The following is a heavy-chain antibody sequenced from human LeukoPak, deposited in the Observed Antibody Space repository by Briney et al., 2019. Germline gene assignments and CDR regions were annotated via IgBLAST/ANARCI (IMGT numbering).Heavy chain of an antibody. V-gene: IGHV3-11*01. CDR1: GFTFSDYY. J-gene: IGHJ6*02. Sequence: GGSLRLSCAASGFTFSDYYMTWIRQAPGKGLEWVSYISGVASDIYYGDSVKGRFTISRDNSKNSVYLQMNSLRAEDTAVYYCARGGALSMDVWGQGTTVTVSS. CDR3: ARGGALSMDV. CDR2: ISGVASDI. D-gene: IGHD1-26*01.